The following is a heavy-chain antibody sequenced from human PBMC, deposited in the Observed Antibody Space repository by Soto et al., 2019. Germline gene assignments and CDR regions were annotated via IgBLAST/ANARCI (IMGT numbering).Heavy chain of an antibody. D-gene: IGHD5-12*01. V-gene: IGHV4-59*08. CDR1: GGSISYSY. CDR3: ARQPPATDAFDI. J-gene: IGHJ3*02. Sequence: QVQLQESGPGLVKPSETLSLTCTVSGGSISYSYWSWIRQSPGEGLEWIGYIHNNGESNYNPSLKSPVTTSIPTSKNQVSLNLTSVTAADPAVYYCARQPPATDAFDIWGQGTMVTVSS. CDR2: IHNNGES.